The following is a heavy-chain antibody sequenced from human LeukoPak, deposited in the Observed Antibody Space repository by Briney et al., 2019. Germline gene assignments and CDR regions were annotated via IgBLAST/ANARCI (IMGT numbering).Heavy chain of an antibody. V-gene: IGHV3-23*01. CDR1: GFTFSSYA. Sequence: PGGSLRLSCAASGFTFSSYAMSWVRQAPGKGLEWVSAISGSGGSTYYADSVKGRFTISRDNSKNTLYLQMNSLRAEDTAVYYCAKDSGRITMIVVVIGAPFDPWGQGTLVTVSS. CDR2: ISGSGGST. J-gene: IGHJ5*02. CDR3: AKDSGRITMIVVVIGAPFDP. D-gene: IGHD3-22*01.